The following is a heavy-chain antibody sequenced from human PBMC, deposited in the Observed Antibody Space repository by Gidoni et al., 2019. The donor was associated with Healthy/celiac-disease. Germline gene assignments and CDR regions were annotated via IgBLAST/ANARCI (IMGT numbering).Heavy chain of an antibody. CDR1: GGSFSGYY. J-gene: IGHJ3*02. CDR2: INHSGST. CDR3: ARRRITMVRGVKGAFDI. Sequence: QVQLQQWGAGLLKPSETLSLTCAVYGGSFSGYYWSWIRQPPGKGLEWIGEINHSGSTNYNPSLKSRVTISVDTSKNQFSLKLSSVTAADTAVYYCARRRITMVRGVKGAFDIWGQGTMVTVSS. V-gene: IGHV4-34*01. D-gene: IGHD3-10*01.